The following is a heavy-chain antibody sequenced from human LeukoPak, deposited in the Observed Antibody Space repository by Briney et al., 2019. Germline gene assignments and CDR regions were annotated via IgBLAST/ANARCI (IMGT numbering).Heavy chain of an antibody. CDR1: GRSLSSYY. J-gene: IGHJ6*03. V-gene: IGHV4-59*01. CDR2: MYYSGST. Sequence: SETLSLTCTVSGRSLSSYYWRWLRQPPGKGLEWIGYMYYSGSTNYNPSLKSRVTISVDMSKNQVSLKLSSVTAADTAVYYCARDRVGQQLVGRKYYYYYMDVWGKGTTVTISS. CDR3: ARDRVGQQLVGRKYYYYYMDV. D-gene: IGHD6-13*01.